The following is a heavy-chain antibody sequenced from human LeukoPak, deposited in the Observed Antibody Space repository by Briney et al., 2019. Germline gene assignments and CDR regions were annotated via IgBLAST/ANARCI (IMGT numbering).Heavy chain of an antibody. CDR3: AKNSSGGYSDY. V-gene: IGHV1-18*01. D-gene: IGHD6-19*01. J-gene: IGHJ4*02. CDR2: ISTYNGYS. Sequence: VASVKVSCKTSGYTFTSSGITWVRQAPGQGLEWMGWISTYNGYSKYAQNLQGRVTMTADTSTTTAYVELSSLRSDDTAVYYCAKNSSGGYSDYWGQGTLVTVSS. CDR1: GYTFTSSG.